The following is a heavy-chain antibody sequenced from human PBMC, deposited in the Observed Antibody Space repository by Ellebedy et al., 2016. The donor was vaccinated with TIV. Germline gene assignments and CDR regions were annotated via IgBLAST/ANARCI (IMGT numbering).Heavy chain of an antibody. J-gene: IGHJ5*02. CDR3: ARRASYGDYAVQVNPWFDP. D-gene: IGHD4-17*01. V-gene: IGHV3-7*01. Sequence: GESLKISCAASGFNFRSYWMTWVRQAPGKGLEWVAKIRQEGDEIYYVESVKGRFTISRDNAKNSLFLQMNSLRVEDTALYYCARRASYGDYAVQVNPWFDPWGQGTLGTVSS. CDR2: IRQEGDEI. CDR1: GFNFRSYW.